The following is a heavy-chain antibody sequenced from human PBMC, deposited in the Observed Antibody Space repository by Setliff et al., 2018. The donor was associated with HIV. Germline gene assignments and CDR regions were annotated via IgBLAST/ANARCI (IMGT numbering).Heavy chain of an antibody. V-gene: IGHV4-34*01. Sequence: SETLSLTCTLNGVPLSDYYWNWIRQSPGQGLEWIVEVNQNGNINYNPSLKSRVTVSVDTSKTQYSLKMISVTAADTAIYYCAISIVGVTSEMYWAKGTLVTVSS. CDR3: AISIVGVTSEMY. D-gene: IGHD2-21*02. CDR2: VNQNGNI. J-gene: IGHJ4*02. CDR1: GVPLSDYY.